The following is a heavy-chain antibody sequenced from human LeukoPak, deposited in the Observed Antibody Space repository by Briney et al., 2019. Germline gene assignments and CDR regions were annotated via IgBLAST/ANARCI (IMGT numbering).Heavy chain of an antibody. D-gene: IGHD6-19*01. CDR1: GGSISSSSYY. V-gene: IGHV4-39*01. Sequence: SETLSLTCTVSGGSISSSSYYWGWIRQPPGKGLERIGSIYYSGSTYYNPSLKSRVTISVDTSKNQFSLKLSSVTAADTAVYYCARRGYSSGWYLSGFDPWGQGTLVTVSS. CDR3: ARRGYSSGWYLSGFDP. J-gene: IGHJ5*02. CDR2: IYYSGST.